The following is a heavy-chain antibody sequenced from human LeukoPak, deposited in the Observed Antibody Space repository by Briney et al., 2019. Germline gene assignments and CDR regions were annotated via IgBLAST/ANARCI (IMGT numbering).Heavy chain of an antibody. J-gene: IGHJ6*02. CDR1: GGSISDGGFY. V-gene: IGHV4-31*03. CDR3: ARDSAENYDFWSGYYLALYYYYGMDV. D-gene: IGHD3-3*01. Sequence: SQTLSLTCTVSGGSISDGGFYWSWIRQHPEKGLEWIGYIYYSGSTYYNPTLESRVTMSVDTSMKQFSLKLKSVTAADTAVYYCARDSAENYDFWSGYYLALYYYYGMDVWGQGTTVTVSS. CDR2: IYYSGST.